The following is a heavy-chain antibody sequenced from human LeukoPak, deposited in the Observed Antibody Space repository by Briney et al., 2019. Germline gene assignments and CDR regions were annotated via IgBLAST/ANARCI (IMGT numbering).Heavy chain of an antibody. CDR1: GGSFSGYY. D-gene: IGHD3-3*01. Sequence: SETLSLTCAVYGGSFSGYYWSWIRQPPGKGLEWIGEINHSGSTNYNPPLKSRVTISVDTSKNQFSLKLSSVTAADTAVYYCARGTKDYDFWSGYYLYFDYWGQGTLVTVSS. V-gene: IGHV4-34*01. CDR2: INHSGST. CDR3: ARGTKDYDFWSGYYLYFDY. J-gene: IGHJ4*02.